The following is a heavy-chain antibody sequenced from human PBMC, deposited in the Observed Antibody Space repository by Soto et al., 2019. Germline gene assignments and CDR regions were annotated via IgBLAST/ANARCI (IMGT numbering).Heavy chain of an antibody. CDR1: GDSVPSNSAA. J-gene: IGHJ6*02. V-gene: IGHV6-1*01. CDR3: ARDETSITLYYYGMDV. D-gene: IGHD1-20*01. Sequence: PSQTLSLTCAISGDSVPSNSAAWNWIRQSPSRGLEWLGRTYYRSKWYNDYAVSVKSRITINPDTSKNQFSLQLNSVTPEDTAVYYCARDETSITLYYYGMDVWGQGTTVTVSS. CDR2: TYYRSKWYN.